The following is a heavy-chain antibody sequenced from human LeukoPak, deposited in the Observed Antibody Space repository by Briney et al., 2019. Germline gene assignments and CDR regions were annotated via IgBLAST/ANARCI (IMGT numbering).Heavy chain of an antibody. V-gene: IGHV3-21*01. D-gene: IGHD3-10*01. J-gene: IGHJ4*02. CDR2: ISSSSSYI. CDR3: ANLPEGSGSYYNFGY. CDR1: GFTFSSYS. Sequence: GGSLRLSCAASGFTFSSYSMNWVRQAPGKGLEWVSSISSSSSYIYYADSVKGRFTISRDNAKNSLYLQMNSLRAEDTAVYYCANLPEGSGSYYNFGYWGQGTLVTVSS.